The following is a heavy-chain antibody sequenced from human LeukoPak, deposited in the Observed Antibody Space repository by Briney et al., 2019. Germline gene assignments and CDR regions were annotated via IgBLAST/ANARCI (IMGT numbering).Heavy chain of an antibody. J-gene: IGHJ3*02. Sequence: SETLSVTCTVSGGSISSYYWSWIRQPPGKGLEWIGYIYYSGSTNYNPSLKSRVTISVDTSNNQFSLRLSSVTAADTAVYYCVRERTMVGGADIWGQGTKVTVSS. D-gene: IGHD2-21*01. CDR2: IYYSGST. CDR3: VRERTMVGGADI. CDR1: GGSISSYY. V-gene: IGHV4-59*12.